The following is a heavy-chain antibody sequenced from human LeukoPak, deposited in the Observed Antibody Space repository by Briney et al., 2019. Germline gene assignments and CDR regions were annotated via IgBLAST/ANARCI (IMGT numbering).Heavy chain of an antibody. D-gene: IGHD3-3*01. CDR3: ARDTGAYDFWSGYLFDY. Sequence: GGSLRLSCAASGFTFSSYSMNWVRQAPGKGLEWVSSISSSSSYIYYADSVKGQFTISRDNAKNSLYLQMNSLRAEDTAVYYCARDTGAYDFWSGYLFDYWGQGTLVTVSS. CDR2: ISSSSSYI. CDR1: GFTFSSYS. J-gene: IGHJ4*02. V-gene: IGHV3-21*01.